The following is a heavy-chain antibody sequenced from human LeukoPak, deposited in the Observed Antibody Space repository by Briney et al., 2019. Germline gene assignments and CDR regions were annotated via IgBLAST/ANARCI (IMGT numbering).Heavy chain of an antibody. CDR2: IYPGDSDT. Sequence: PGESLKISCKGSGYSFTTYWIGWVRQMPGKGLEWMGIIYPGDSDTRYSPSFQGQVTISADKSISTAYLQWSSLKASDTAMYYCARDGPMVRGVVLDAFDIWGQGTMVTVSS. D-gene: IGHD3-10*01. V-gene: IGHV5-51*01. J-gene: IGHJ3*02. CDR1: GYSFTTYW. CDR3: ARDGPMVRGVVLDAFDI.